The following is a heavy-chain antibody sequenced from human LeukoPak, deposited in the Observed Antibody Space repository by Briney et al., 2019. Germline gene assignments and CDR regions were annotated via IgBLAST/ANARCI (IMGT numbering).Heavy chain of an antibody. CDR1: GFTFSSYA. Sequence: GGSLRLSCAASGFTFSSYAMSWVRQAPGKGLEWVSAISGGGGRTYYADSVKGRFTISRDNSMNTLHLHMNSLRAEETAVYYCAKEGDLVGVNHVDYWGQGTLVTVSS. J-gene: IGHJ4*02. CDR3: AKEGDLVGVNHVDY. V-gene: IGHV3-23*01. D-gene: IGHD3-16*01. CDR2: ISGGGGRT.